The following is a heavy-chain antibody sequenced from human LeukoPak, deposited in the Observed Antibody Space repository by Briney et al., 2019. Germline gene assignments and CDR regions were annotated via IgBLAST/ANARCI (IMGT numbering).Heavy chain of an antibody. V-gene: IGHV4-31*03. CDR3: ARVDYYDSSGYHYYFDY. D-gene: IGHD3-22*01. J-gene: IGHJ4*02. CDR2: IYYSGST. CDR1: GGSISSSSYY. Sequence: PSETLSLTCTVSGGSISSSSYYWGWIRQPPGKGLEWIGYIYYSGSTYYNPSLKSRVTLSVDTSKNQFSLKLSSVTAADTAVYYCARVDYYDSSGYHYYFDYWGQGTLVTVSS.